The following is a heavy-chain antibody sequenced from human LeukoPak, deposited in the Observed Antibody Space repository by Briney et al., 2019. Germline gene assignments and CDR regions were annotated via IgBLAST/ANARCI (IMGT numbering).Heavy chain of an antibody. V-gene: IGHV1-69*06. J-gene: IGHJ4*02. CDR1: GGTFSSYA. CDR2: IIPIFGTA. D-gene: IGHD3-22*01. Sequence: GASVKVSCKASGGTFSSYAISWVRQAPGQGLEWMGGIIPIFGTANYAQKFQGRVTITADKSTSTAYMELSSLRSEDTAVYYCARGGSYYGSSPPRDYWGQGTLVTVSS. CDR3: ARGGSYYGSSPPRDY.